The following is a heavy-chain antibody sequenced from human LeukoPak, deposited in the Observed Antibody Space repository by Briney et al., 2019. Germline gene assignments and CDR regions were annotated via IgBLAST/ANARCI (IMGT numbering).Heavy chain of an antibody. CDR2: IYSGGST. V-gene: IGHV3-53*01. Sequence: SGGSLRLSCAASGFTVSTYYMTWVRQAPGKGLECVSVIYSGGSTYYADSVKGRFTLSRDNSENMLYLQMNRLRAEDTAMYYCARGLGYCTSTTCLLPFDYWGQGTLVTVSS. J-gene: IGHJ4*02. D-gene: IGHD2-2*01. CDR3: ARGLGYCTSTTCLLPFDY. CDR1: GFTVSTYY.